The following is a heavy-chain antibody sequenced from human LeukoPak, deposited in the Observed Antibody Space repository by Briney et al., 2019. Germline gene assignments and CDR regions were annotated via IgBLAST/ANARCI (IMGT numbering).Heavy chain of an antibody. D-gene: IGHD3-10*01. CDR2: IYSGGST. J-gene: IGHJ4*02. CDR1: GFTVGSSS. Sequence: GGSLRLSCAASGFTVGSSSLSWVRHAPGGGLEWVSGIYSGGSTYYPDSVKGRFTISRDDSKNTLYLQMNSLRADDTAVYYCARDGDFGFFVWGQGTLVTVSS. CDR3: ARDGDFGFFV. V-gene: IGHV3-53*01.